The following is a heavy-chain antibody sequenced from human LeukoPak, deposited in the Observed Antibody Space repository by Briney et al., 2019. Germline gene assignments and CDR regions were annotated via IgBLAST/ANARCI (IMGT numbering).Heavy chain of an antibody. CDR3: ARVFLDGWPDYYYSGMDV. V-gene: IGHV4-34*01. CDR1: GGSFSGYY. D-gene: IGHD5-24*01. J-gene: IGHJ6*02. CDR2: INHSGST. Sequence: SETLSLTCAVYGGSFSGYYWSWIRQPPGKGLEWIGEINHSGSTNYNPSLKSRVTISVDTSKNQFSLKLSSVTAADTAVYYCARVFLDGWPDYYYSGMDVWRQGTTVTVSS.